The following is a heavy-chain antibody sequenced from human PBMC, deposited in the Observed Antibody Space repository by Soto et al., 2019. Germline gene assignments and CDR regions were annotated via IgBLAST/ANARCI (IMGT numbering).Heavy chain of an antibody. V-gene: IGHV4-59*08. D-gene: IGHD3-3*01. CDR2: IYYSGST. J-gene: IGHJ5*02. CDR3: ARLTYDFWSGHPYNWFDP. CDR1: GGSISSYY. Sequence: SETLSLTCTVSGGSISSYYWSWIRQPPGKGLEWIGYIYYSGSTNYNPSLKSRVTISVDTSKNQFSLKLSSVTAADTAVYYCARLTYDFWSGHPYNWFDPWGQGTLLTVSS.